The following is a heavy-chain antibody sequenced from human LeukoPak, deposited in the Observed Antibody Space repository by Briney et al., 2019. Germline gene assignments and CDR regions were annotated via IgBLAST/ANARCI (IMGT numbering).Heavy chain of an antibody. Sequence: PSETLSLTCAVYGGSFSVYYWRWTRQPPGKGREWIGEINHNVSTNYNPSLKSRVTISVDTSKNHFSMKLSTVTAADTAVYYCARGRIQLWLSGTYYYYGMDVWGQGTTVTVSS. CDR3: ARGRIQLWLSGTYYYYGMDV. CDR1: GGSFSVYY. J-gene: IGHJ6*02. CDR2: INHNVST. V-gene: IGHV4-34*01. D-gene: IGHD5-18*01.